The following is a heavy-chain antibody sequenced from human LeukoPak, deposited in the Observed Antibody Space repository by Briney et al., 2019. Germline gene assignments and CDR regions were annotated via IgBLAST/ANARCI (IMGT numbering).Heavy chain of an antibody. D-gene: IGHD4-23*01. CDR1: GYSFTSYW. V-gene: IGHV5-51*01. CDR3: ARGDYGGNIGMSFDY. Sequence: GESLKISCKGSGYSFTSYWIGWVRQMPGKGLEWMGIIYPGDSDTRYSPSFQGQVTISADKSISTAYLQWSSLKASDTAMYYCARGDYGGNIGMSFDYWGQGTLVTVSS. J-gene: IGHJ4*02. CDR2: IYPGDSDT.